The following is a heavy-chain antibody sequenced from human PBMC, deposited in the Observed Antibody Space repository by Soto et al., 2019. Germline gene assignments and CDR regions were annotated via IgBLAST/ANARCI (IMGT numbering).Heavy chain of an antibody. CDR2: MFYSGSP. CDR1: GGSVSSSRYY. Sequence: QLQESGPGLVKPSETLSLTCLVSGGSVSSSRYYWGWIRQSPGKGLEWIGTMFYSGSPYYNPSLKSRVPISVDTSKNQFSLNLNSVTAADTAVYYCAGQRRGSSGDCEYFEDWGQGTLVTVSS. V-gene: IGHV4-39*01. D-gene: IGHD3-22*01. J-gene: IGHJ1*01. CDR3: AGQRRGSSGDCEYFED.